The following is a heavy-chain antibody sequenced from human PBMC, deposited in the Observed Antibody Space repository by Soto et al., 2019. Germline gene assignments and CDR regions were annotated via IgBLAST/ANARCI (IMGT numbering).Heavy chain of an antibody. CDR3: AKCGYDSSGRLLKYFQH. CDR1: GFTFSGYW. J-gene: IGHJ1*01. V-gene: IGHV3-74*01. D-gene: IGHD3-22*01. Sequence: GGSLRLSCAASGFTFSGYWMHWVRQAPGKGLVWVSRISSDGSRTTYADSVKGRFPISRDNAKNTLFLQMNNLRADDTAVYYCAKCGYDSSGRLLKYFQHRGQRTPVPVSS. CDR2: ISSDGSRT.